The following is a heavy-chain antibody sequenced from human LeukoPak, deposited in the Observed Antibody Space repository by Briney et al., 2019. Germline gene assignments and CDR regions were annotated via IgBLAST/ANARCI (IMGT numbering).Heavy chain of an antibody. CDR1: GFTFRSYR. CDR2: IKEDANEE. D-gene: IGHD2-2*01. Sequence: PGGSLRLSRAASGFTFRSYRMSWVRQAPGKGLEWVANIKEDANEEYYVDSVRGRFIISRDNAKNSLFLQMYSLRADDTAVYYCARAGYCTSNSCYSPNFYYMDVWGKGTTVAVSS. J-gene: IGHJ6*03. V-gene: IGHV3-7*01. CDR3: ARAGYCTSNSCYSPNFYYMDV.